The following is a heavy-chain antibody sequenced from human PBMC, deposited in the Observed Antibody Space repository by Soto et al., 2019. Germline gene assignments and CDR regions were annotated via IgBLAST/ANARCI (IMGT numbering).Heavy chain of an antibody. CDR1: GFTFSSYA. CDR3: AKDLWDCSSTSCYGFGDS. Sequence: EVQLLESGGGLVQPGGSLRLSCAASGFTFSSYAMSWVRQAPGKGLEWVSAISGSGGSTYYADSVKGRFTISRDNSKNTLYLQMNSLRAEDTAVYYCAKDLWDCSSTSCYGFGDSWGQGTLVTVYS. V-gene: IGHV3-23*01. J-gene: IGHJ5*01. CDR2: ISGSGGST. D-gene: IGHD2-2*01.